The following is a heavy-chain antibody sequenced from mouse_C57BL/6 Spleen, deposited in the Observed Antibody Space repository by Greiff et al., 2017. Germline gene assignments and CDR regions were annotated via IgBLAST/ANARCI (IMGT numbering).Heavy chain of an antibody. CDR1: GFTFSDYG. CDR2: ISSGSSTI. CDR3: ARDYYGSSSFAY. J-gene: IGHJ3*01. D-gene: IGHD1-1*01. V-gene: IGHV5-17*01. Sequence: VESGGGLVKPGGSLKLSCAASGFTFSDYGMHWVRQAPEKGLEWVAYISSGSSTIYYADTVTGRFTISRDNAKNTLFRQMTSLRSEDTAMYYCARDYYGSSSFAYWGQGTLVTVSA.